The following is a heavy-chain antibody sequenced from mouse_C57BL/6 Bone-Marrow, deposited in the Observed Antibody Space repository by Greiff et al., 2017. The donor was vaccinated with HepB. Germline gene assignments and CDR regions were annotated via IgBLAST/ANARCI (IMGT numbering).Heavy chain of an antibody. V-gene: IGHV1-15*01. J-gene: IGHJ2*01. CDR1: GYTFTDYE. D-gene: IGHD3-2*02. CDR2: IDPETGGT. Sequence: QVQLHQSGAELVRPGASVTLSCKASGYTFTDYEMHWVKQTPVHGLEWIGAIDPETGGTAYNQKFKGKAILTADKSSSTAYMELRSLTSEDSAVYYCTRGLRLLFDYWGQGTTLTVSS. CDR3: TRGLRLLFDY.